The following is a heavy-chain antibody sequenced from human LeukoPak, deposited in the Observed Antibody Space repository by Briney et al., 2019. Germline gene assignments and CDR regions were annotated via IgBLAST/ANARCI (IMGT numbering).Heavy chain of an antibody. CDR2: IYNSGST. Sequence: SETLSLTCTVSGGSISNCYWSWIRQPPGKGLEWIGYIYNSGSTNYNPSLKSRVTISVDTSKNQFSLKLSSVTAADTAVYYCAREKRWLQGVDYWGQGTLVTVSS. CDR3: AREKRWLQGVDY. D-gene: IGHD5-24*01. J-gene: IGHJ4*02. CDR1: GGSISNCY. V-gene: IGHV4-4*08.